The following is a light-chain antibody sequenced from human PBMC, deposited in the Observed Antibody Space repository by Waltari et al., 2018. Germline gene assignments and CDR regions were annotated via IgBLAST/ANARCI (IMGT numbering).Light chain of an antibody. CDR1: QSVSTY. J-gene: IGKJ5*01. V-gene: IGKV3-11*01. Sequence: EIVLTQSPVILSLSPGEGATLSCRASQSVSTYLAWYQQKPGQAPRLLIYGASNRSTGIPARFSGSGSGTDFTRSINSLEPEDFAVYYVQQYNNWPITFGQGTRLEIK. CDR3: QQYNNWPIT. CDR2: GAS.